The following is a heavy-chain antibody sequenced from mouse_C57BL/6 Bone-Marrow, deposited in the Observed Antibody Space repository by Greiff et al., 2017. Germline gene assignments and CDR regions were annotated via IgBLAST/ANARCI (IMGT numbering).Heavy chain of an antibody. Sequence: EVQLQQSGAELVRPGASVKLSCTASGFNIKDDYMHWVKQRPEQGLEWIGWIDPENGDTEYASKFQGKATIPADTSSNTAYLQLSSLTSEDTAVYYCTTGHDYDVDYWGQGTTLTVSS. CDR1: GFNIKDDY. CDR3: TTGHDYDVDY. D-gene: IGHD2-4*01. V-gene: IGHV14-4*01. CDR2: IDPENGDT. J-gene: IGHJ2*01.